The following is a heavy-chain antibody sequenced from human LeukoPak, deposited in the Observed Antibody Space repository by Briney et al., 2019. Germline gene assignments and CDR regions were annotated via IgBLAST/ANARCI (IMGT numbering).Heavy chain of an antibody. Sequence: GASVKVSCKASGYTFTGYYMHWVRQAPGQGLEWMGIINPSGGSTSYAQKFQGRVTMTRDTSTSTVYMELSSLRSEDTAVYYCAKGPSGSGSYLYNWFDPWGQGTLVTVSS. J-gene: IGHJ5*02. CDR2: INPSGGST. CDR1: GYTFTGYY. V-gene: IGHV1-46*01. D-gene: IGHD3-10*01. CDR3: AKGPSGSGSYLYNWFDP.